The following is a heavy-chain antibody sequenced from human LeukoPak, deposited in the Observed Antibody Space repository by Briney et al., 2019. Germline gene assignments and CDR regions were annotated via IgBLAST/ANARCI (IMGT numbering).Heavy chain of an antibody. V-gene: IGHV3-30*03. CDR3: AGSPADYLDY. CDR2: ISYDGSNK. J-gene: IGHJ4*02. CDR1: GFTFSSYG. Sequence: PGGSLRLSCAASGFTFSSYGMHWVRQAPGKGLEWVAVISYDGSNKYYADSVKGRFTISRDNSKNTLYLQMNSLRAEDTAVYYCAGSPADYLDYWGQGTLVTVSS.